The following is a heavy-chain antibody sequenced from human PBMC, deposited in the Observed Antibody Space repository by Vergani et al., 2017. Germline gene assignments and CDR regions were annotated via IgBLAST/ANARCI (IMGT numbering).Heavy chain of an antibody. CDR1: AVSVTDYN. Sequence: QAQLQEPGPALVKPSETLSLTCHVFAVSVTDYNCNCIRQAPGKGLEWIGAVSTTGGATHASPNPSLKSRVSISVDTSKSQFSLRLSSVTAADSAIYYWAGDTHSWQRADRWGQGRLVAVSS. D-gene: IGHD2-21*01. CDR2: STTGGAT. CDR3: AGDTHSWQRADR. V-gene: IGHV4-4*09. J-gene: IGHJ5*02.